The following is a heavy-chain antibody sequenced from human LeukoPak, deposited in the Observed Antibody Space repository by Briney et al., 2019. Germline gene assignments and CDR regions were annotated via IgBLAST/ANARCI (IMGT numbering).Heavy chain of an antibody. CDR1: GFTFSSYG. D-gene: IGHD2-21*02. V-gene: IGHV3-33*01. Sequence: GGSLRLSCAASGFTFSSYGMHWVRQAPGKGLEWVAVIWYDGSNKYYADSVKGRFTISRDNSKNTLYLQMNSLRAEDTAVYYCARDLPHNCGGDCPWVYWGQGTLVTVSS. CDR2: IWYDGSNK. CDR3: ARDLPHNCGGDCPWVY. J-gene: IGHJ4*02.